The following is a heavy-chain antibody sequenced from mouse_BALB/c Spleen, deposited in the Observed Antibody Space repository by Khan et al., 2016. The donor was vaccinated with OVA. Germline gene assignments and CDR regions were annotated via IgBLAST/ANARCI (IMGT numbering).Heavy chain of an antibody. Sequence: EVQLVESGPGLVKPSQSLSLTCTVTGYSITSDYAWNWIRQFPGNKLEWMGSISYSGSANYNPSLKSRISITRDTSKNQFFQQLNSVTTEDTATXSCASGYFGTSLFAYWGQGTLVTGSA. CDR3: ASGYFGTSLFAY. D-gene: IGHD1-1*01. CDR2: ISYSGSA. CDR1: GYSITSDYA. J-gene: IGHJ3*01. V-gene: IGHV3-2*02.